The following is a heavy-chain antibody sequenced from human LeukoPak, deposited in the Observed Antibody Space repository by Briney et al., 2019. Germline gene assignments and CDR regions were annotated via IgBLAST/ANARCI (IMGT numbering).Heavy chain of an antibody. CDR1: GASIRSGDYY. Sequence: SETLSLTCTVSGASIRSGDYYWSWIRQPPGKGLEWIGYIYDSGSTYYNPSLKSRITISVDASENRFSLKLSSVTATDTAVYYCARDCSGGSCYGAFDIWGQGTMVTVSS. J-gene: IGHJ3*02. D-gene: IGHD2-15*01. V-gene: IGHV4-30-4*01. CDR3: ARDCSGGSCYGAFDI. CDR2: IYDSGST.